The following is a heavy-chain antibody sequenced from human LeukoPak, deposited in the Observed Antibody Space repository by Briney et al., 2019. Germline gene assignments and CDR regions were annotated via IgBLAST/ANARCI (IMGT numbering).Heavy chain of an antibody. D-gene: IGHD4-17*01. CDR3: ARNGNNIGDYNLDY. CDR1: GYTFTSYG. Sequence: GASVTVSCTASGYTFTSYGISWVRQAPGQGLEWMGWISAYNGSTNYAQKLQGRVTMTTDTSTSTAYMELRSLRSDDTAVYYCARNGNNIGDYNLDYWGQGTLVTVSS. J-gene: IGHJ4*02. V-gene: IGHV1-18*01. CDR2: ISAYNGST.